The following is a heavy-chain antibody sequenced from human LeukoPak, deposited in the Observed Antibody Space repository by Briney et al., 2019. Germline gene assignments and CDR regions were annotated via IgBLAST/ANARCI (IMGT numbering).Heavy chain of an antibody. J-gene: IGHJ4*02. Sequence: PSQTLSLTCAVSGGSISSGGYSWSWIRQPPGKGLEWIGYIYHSGSTYYNPSLKSRVTISVDRSKNQFSLKLSSVTAADTAVYYCARAPEFSSGWLLDCWGQGSLVTVSS. CDR1: GGSISSGGYS. V-gene: IGHV4-30-2*01. CDR2: IYHSGST. D-gene: IGHD6-19*01. CDR3: ARAPEFSSGWLLDC.